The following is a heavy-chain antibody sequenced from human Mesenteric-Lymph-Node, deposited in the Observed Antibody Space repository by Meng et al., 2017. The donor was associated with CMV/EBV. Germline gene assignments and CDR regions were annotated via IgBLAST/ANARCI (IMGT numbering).Heavy chain of an antibody. V-gene: IGHV3-30*02. CDR2: IGYDGSDK. J-gene: IGHJ5*02. CDR1: GITFSRNW. CDR3: AKVSLGVNWIDP. Sequence: GESLKISCAASGITFSRNWMSWVRQAPGKGLEWVAFIGYDGSDKYYADSVKGRFTISRDNSKNTLYLQVNTLRAEDTAVYYCAKVSLGVNWIDPWGQGTLVTVSS.